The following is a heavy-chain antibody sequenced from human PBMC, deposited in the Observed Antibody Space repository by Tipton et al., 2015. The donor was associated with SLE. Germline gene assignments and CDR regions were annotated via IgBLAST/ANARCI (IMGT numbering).Heavy chain of an antibody. V-gene: IGHV4-59*11. CDR3: ARGGLGSDLRGSIYLGL. D-gene: IGHD7-27*01. J-gene: IGHJ1*01. CDR1: GGSIRNLY. Sequence: TLSLTCTVSGGSIRNLYWSWIRQPPGKGLEWIAFISDTGRSDYSPSLKRRVTISVDTSKTHFSLNLSSVTAADTAVYYCARGGLGSDLRGSIYLGLWGQGALVTVSS. CDR2: ISDTGRS.